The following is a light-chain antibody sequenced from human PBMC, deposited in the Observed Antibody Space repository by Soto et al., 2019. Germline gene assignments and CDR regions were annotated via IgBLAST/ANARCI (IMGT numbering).Light chain of an antibody. CDR2: DAS. CDR1: QSVSNY. J-gene: IGKJ4*01. V-gene: IGKV3-11*01. CDR3: QQHINLSS. Sequence: EIVLTQSPATLSLSPGERATLSCRASQSVSNYLAWYQQKPGQAPRLLIYDASNSASCIAARFSGSGSGTYFTITIRSLKPDDFAVHFCQQHINLSSFVGGTKVEMK.